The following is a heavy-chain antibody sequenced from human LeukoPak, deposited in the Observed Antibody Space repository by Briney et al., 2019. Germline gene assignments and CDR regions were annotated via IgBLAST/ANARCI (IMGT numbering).Heavy chain of an antibody. Sequence: GVSLRLSCAASGFTFSSYSMVWVPQAPGKGLEWVISISCSKRYNFHADTVKGRFTVHRDTPKHSLYLQRHSQRGGDGYVYSCGRDFSSTSGYWGQGTLVTVSS. CDR1: GFTFSSYS. CDR2: ISCSKRYN. CDR3: GRDFSSTSGY. D-gene: IGHD2-2*01. J-gene: IGHJ4*02. V-gene: IGHV3-21*01.